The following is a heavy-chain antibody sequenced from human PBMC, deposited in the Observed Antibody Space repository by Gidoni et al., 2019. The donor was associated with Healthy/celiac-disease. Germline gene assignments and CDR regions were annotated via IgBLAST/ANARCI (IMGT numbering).Heavy chain of an antibody. CDR1: GYSFTSYW. J-gene: IGHJ4*02. D-gene: IGHD2-15*01. CDR3: ARFASLLGYCSGGSCYPGDY. Sequence: EVQLVQSGAEVKKPGESLKLSCKGSGYSFTSYWIGWVRQMPGKGLEWMGVIYPGDSDTRYSPSFKGQVNISADKSISTAYLQWSSLKASDTAMYYCARFASLLGYCSGGSCYPGDYWGQGTLVTVSS. CDR2: IYPGDSDT. V-gene: IGHV5-51*01.